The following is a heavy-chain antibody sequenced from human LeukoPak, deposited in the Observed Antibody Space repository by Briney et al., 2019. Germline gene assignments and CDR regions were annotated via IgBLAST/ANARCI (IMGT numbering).Heavy chain of an antibody. D-gene: IGHD3-10*01. Sequence: GGSLRLSCAASGFTFDDYAMHWVRQAPGKGLEWVSGISWNSGSIGYADSVKGRFTISRDNAKNSLYLQMNSLRTEDTALYYSAMDRRGFGFGGGNYFDYWGQGTLVTVSS. CDR3: AMDRRGFGFGGGNYFDY. CDR1: GFTFDDYA. V-gene: IGHV3-9*01. J-gene: IGHJ4*02. CDR2: ISWNSGSI.